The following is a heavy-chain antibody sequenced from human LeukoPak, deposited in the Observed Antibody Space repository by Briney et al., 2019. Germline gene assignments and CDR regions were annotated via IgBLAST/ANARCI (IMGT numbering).Heavy chain of an antibody. CDR1: GFTFSRYW. D-gene: IGHD1-26*01. V-gene: IGHV3-74*03. CDR3: ASALGGQGGH. Sequence: GGSLRLSCAASGFTFSRYWMHWVRQAPGKGLVWVSLIKNDGSSTTYADSVKGRFTISRDNAKNTLFLQMNSLRADDTAIYYCASALGGQGGHWGQGTLVTVSP. CDR2: IKNDGSST. J-gene: IGHJ4*02.